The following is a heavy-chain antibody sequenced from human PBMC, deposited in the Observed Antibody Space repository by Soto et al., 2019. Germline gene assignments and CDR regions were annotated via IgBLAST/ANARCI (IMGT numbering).Heavy chain of an antibody. CDR1: GYTFTSYG. CDR2: ISAYNGNT. Sequence: QVQLVQSGAEVKKPGASVKVSCKASGYTFTSYGISWVRQAPGQGLEWMGWISAYNGNTNYAQKLQGRVTMTTDTSASTAYMELRSLRSDDTAVYYCASPGVDYDAHHYYYGMDVWGQGTTVTVSS. D-gene: IGHD3-3*01. CDR3: ASPGVDYDAHHYYYGMDV. J-gene: IGHJ6*02. V-gene: IGHV1-18*01.